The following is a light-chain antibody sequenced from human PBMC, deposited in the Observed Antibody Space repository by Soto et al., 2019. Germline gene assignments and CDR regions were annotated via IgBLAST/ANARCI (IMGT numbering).Light chain of an antibody. V-gene: IGLV2-8*01. CDR1: NNDLGRYNY. CDR3: SSYAGSNIWV. CDR2: DVS. J-gene: IGLJ3*02. Sequence: QSALTQPPSASGSPGQSVTISCTGTNNDLGRYNYVSWYQQHPGKAPKVIISDVSERPSGVPDRFSGSKSGNTASLTVSGLQAEDEADYYCSSYAGSNIWVFGGGTKVTVL.